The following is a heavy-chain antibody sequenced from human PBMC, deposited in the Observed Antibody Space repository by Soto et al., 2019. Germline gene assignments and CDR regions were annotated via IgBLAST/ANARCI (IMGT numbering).Heavy chain of an antibody. V-gene: IGHV3-33*01. CDR2: IWYDGSNK. Sequence: QVQLVESGGGVVQPGTSLRLSCRASGFSFSNHGMHWVRQAPGKGLEWVAVIWYDGSNKYYADSVKGRFTISRDNSKNTLYLQMNSLRAEDTAVYYCAREPSSLSKQQLVMGLDYWGQGTLVTVSS. D-gene: IGHD6-13*01. J-gene: IGHJ4*02. CDR1: GFSFSNHG. CDR3: AREPSSLSKQQLVMGLDY.